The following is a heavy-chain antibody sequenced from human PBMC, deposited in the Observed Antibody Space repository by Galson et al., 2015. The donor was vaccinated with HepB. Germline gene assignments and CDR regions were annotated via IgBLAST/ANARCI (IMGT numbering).Heavy chain of an antibody. Sequence: SLRLSCAASGFTFSSYAMHWVRQAPGKGLEWVAVISYDGSNKYYADSVKGRFTISRDNSKNTLYLQMNSPRAEDTAVYYCARDSGYDLGLLDYWGQGTLVTVSS. CDR2: ISYDGSNK. CDR3: ARDSGYDLGLLDY. D-gene: IGHD5-12*01. V-gene: IGHV3-30*04. CDR1: GFTFSSYA. J-gene: IGHJ4*02.